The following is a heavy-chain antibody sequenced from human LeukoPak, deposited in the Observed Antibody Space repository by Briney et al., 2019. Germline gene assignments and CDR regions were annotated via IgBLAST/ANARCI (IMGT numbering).Heavy chain of an antibody. J-gene: IGHJ5*02. CDR3: AKDYSSSWYRWFDP. Sequence: PGRSLRLSCAASGFTFSSYGMHWVRQAPGKGLEWVSAISGSGGSTYYADSVKGRFTISRDNSKNTLYPQMNSLRAEDTAVYYCAKDYSSSWYRWFDPWGQGTLVTVSS. D-gene: IGHD6-13*01. CDR2: ISGSGGST. V-gene: IGHV3-23*01. CDR1: GFTFSSYG.